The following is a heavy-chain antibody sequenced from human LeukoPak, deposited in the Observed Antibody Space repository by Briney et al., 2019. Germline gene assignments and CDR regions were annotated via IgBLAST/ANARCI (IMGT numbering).Heavy chain of an antibody. Sequence: PSETLSLTCTVSGGSVSSDYWSWIRQPPGKGLEWIGYIYHTGNSDYNPYLKSRATISLDTSKNQFSLKLTSVTAADTAVYFCARHPFSSPFDYWGQGTLVTVSS. V-gene: IGHV4-59*08. CDR3: ARHPFSSPFDY. CDR1: GGSVSSDY. J-gene: IGHJ4*02. CDR2: IYHTGNS.